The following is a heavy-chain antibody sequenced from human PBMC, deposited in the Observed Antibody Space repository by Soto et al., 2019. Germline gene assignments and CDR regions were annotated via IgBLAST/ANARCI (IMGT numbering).Heavy chain of an antibody. D-gene: IGHD5-18*01. J-gene: IGHJ4*02. CDR3: ATRGGVTSLGDY. CDR1: GGSINSGDSY. V-gene: IGHV4-30-4*01. Sequence: QVQLQESGPGLVKPSQTLSLTCTVSGGSINSGDSYWSWIRQPPGKGLEWIGYIYSSGTAYYNPSLKSRVTISIDTSKNQFSPKLSSVTAADTAVYYCATRGGVTSLGDYWGQGTLVTGSS. CDR2: IYSSGTA.